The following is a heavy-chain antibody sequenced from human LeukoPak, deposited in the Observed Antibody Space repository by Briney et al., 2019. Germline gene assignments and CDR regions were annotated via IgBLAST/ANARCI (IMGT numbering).Heavy chain of an antibody. J-gene: IGHJ6*02. CDR1: GFTVSSNY. Sequence: GGSLRLSCAASGFTVSSNYISWVRQAPGKGLEWVSVIYSGGSTYYADSVKGRFTISRDNSKNTLYLQMNSLRAEDTAVYYCAGTVNYYYYYGMDVWGQGTTVTVSS. V-gene: IGHV3-53*01. D-gene: IGHD4-11*01. CDR3: AGTVNYYYYYGMDV. CDR2: IYSGGST.